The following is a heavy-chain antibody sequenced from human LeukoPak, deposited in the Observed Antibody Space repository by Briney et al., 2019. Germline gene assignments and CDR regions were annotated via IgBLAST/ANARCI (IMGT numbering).Heavy chain of an antibody. CDR2: ISGSGGST. CDR3: AKTKAHSSSWYYFDY. D-gene: IGHD6-13*01. CDR1: GFTFSSYA. J-gene: IGHJ4*02. Sequence: GGSLRLSCAASGFTFSSYAMSWVRQAPGKGLEWVSAISGSGGSTYYADSVKDRFTISRDNSKNTLYLQMNSLRAEDTAVYYCAKTKAHSSSWYYFDYWGQGTLVTVSS. V-gene: IGHV3-23*01.